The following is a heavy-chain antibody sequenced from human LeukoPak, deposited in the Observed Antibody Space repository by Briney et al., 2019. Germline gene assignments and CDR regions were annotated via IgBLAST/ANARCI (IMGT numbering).Heavy chain of an antibody. D-gene: IGHD6-13*01. J-gene: IGHJ4*02. V-gene: IGHV4-59*01. CDR1: GGSISSYY. CDR2: IYYSGST. CDR3: ARGIAAAIVY. Sequence: KPSETLSLTCTVSGGSISSYYWSWIRQPPGKGLEWIGYIYYSGSTNYNPSLESRVTISVDTSKNQFSLKLSSVTAADTAVYYCARGIAAAIVYWGQGTLVTVSS.